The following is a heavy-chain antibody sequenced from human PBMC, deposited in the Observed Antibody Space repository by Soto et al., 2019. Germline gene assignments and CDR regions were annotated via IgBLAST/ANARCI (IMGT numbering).Heavy chain of an antibody. CDR1: GGSFSGYY. Sequence: SETLSLTCAVYGGSFSGYYWSWIRQPPGKGLEWIGEINHSGSTNYNPSLKSRVTISVDTSKNQFSLKLSSVTAADTAVYYCARDRQTDLRYFDWLPPRYYYDGMDVWGQGTTVT. CDR2: INHSGST. V-gene: IGHV4-34*01. CDR3: ARDRQTDLRYFDWLPPRYYYDGMDV. J-gene: IGHJ6*02. D-gene: IGHD3-9*01.